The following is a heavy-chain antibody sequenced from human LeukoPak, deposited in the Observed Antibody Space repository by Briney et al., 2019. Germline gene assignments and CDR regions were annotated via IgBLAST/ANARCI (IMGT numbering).Heavy chain of an antibody. Sequence: GGSLRLSCAASGFNFSIYSMNWVRQAPGKGLEWVSYITRSSTTIYYADSVKGRFTISRDDAKNSLYLQMNNLRAEDTALYYCARLNRGYCYGATCYVEPGAGQWGQGTLVTVSS. CDR2: ITRSSTTI. CDR3: ARLNRGYCYGATCYVEPGAGQ. J-gene: IGHJ4*02. CDR1: GFNFSIYS. D-gene: IGHD5-18*01. V-gene: IGHV3-48*04.